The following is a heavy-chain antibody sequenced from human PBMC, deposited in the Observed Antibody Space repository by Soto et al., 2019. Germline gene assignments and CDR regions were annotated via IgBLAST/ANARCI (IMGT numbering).Heavy chain of an antibody. Sequence: EVLLVESGGGWIQPGGSLRLSCAASGFSVSSYYMTWVRQAPGKGLEWVSVIYTGGTRHYADSVRGRFTISRDNSKNTVDLKMTSLRADDTAVYYCARDVPNWSPDSDYYGMDVWGQGTTVTVAS. V-gene: IGHV3-53*01. CDR1: GFSVSSYY. D-gene: IGHD1-1*01. J-gene: IGHJ6*02. CDR2: IYTGGTR. CDR3: ARDVPNWSPDSDYYGMDV.